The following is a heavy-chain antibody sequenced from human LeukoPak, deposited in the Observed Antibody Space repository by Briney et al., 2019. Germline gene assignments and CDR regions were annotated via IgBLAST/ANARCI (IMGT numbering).Heavy chain of an antibody. Sequence: PSETLSLTCTVSGGSISSSSYYWGWIRQPPGKGLEWIGEINHSGSTNYNPSLKSRVTISEDTSKNQFSLRLSSVTAADTAVYYCARRSVTLPREGFDPWGQGTLVTVSS. CDR1: GGSISSSSYY. CDR2: INHSGST. J-gene: IGHJ5*02. CDR3: ARRSVTLPREGFDP. V-gene: IGHV4-39*01.